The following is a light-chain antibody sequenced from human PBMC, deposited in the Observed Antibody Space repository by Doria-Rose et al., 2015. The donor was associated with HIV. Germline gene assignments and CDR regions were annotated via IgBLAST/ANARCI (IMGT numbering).Light chain of an antibody. CDR3: HQYGTSWT. V-gene: IGKV3-20*01. J-gene: IGKJ1*01. Sequence: VLTQSPGTLSLSPGERATLSCRAGQSLSSTYLAWYQQKPGQAPSLLIYDGSTGATGIPDRFSASGSGTDFTLTINRLEPEDFALYYCHQYGTSWTFGQGTKVEI. CDR1: QSLSSTY. CDR2: DGS.